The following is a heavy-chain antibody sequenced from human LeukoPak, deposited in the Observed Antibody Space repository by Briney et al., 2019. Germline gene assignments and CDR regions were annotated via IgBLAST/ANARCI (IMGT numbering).Heavy chain of an antibody. J-gene: IGHJ5*02. V-gene: IGHV1-2*02. CDR1: GYTFTGYY. CDR2: INPNSGGT. CDR3: ARDKLTYCGGDCYNFGAHWFDP. D-gene: IGHD2-21*02. Sequence: ASVKVSCKASGYTFTGYYMHWVRQAPGQGLEWMGWINPNSGGTKYAQKFQGRVTMTRDTSISTAYMGLCRLRADDTAVYYCARDKLTYCGGDCYNFGAHWFDPWGQGTLVTVSS.